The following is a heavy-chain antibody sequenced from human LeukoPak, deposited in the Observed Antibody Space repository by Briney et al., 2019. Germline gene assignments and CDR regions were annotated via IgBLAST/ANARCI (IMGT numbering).Heavy chain of an antibody. Sequence: PGGSLRLSCAASGFTLSSNYMSWVRQAPGKGLEWVAGIYIGGSTYYADSVKGRFTISRDNSKNTLYLQMNSLRAEDTAVYYCAGLPAYYYDTSGFYFDYWGQGTLVTVSS. D-gene: IGHD3-22*01. CDR1: GFTLSSNY. CDR3: AGLPAYYYDTSGFYFDY. J-gene: IGHJ4*02. CDR2: IYIGGST. V-gene: IGHV3-66*04.